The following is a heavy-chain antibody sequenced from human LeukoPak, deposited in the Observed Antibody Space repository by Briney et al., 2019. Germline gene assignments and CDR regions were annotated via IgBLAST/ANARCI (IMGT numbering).Heavy chain of an antibody. CDR3: ARRKGRGDEYYFDY. CDR1: GFTFSSYA. V-gene: IGHV3-30*04. D-gene: IGHD4-17*01. Sequence: GRSLRLSCAASGFTFSSYAMHWVRQAPGKGLEWVAVISYDGSNKYYADSVKGRFTISRDNSKNTLYLQMNSLRAEDTAVYYCARRKGRGDEYYFDYWGQGTLVTDSS. J-gene: IGHJ4*02. CDR2: ISYDGSNK.